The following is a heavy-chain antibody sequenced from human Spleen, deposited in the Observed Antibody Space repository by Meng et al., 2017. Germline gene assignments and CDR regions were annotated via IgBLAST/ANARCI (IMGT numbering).Heavy chain of an antibody. CDR2: INPNSGGT. CDR1: GYTFTGYY. V-gene: IGHV1-2*06. CDR3: ARDLDSSGWYYFDY. D-gene: IGHD6-19*01. J-gene: IGHJ4*02. Sequence: ASVKVSCKASGYTFTGYYMHWVRQAPGQGLEWMGRINPNSGGTNYAQKFQGRVTMTRDTSISTAYMELSRLRSDDTAVYYCARDLDSSGWYYFDYWGQGTLVTVSS.